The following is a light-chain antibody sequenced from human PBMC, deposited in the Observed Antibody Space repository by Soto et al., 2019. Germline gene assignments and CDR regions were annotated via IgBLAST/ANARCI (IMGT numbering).Light chain of an antibody. Sequence: EVVLTQSPVTQSLSPGERSTLSCRASQSFRGLLAWYQQKPGQAPRLLIYDAYNMATGIPPRFSGSGSGTDFTLTISSLEPEDSAVYYCQQRHMWPITFGQGTRLEIK. CDR1: QSFRGL. V-gene: IGKV3-11*01. CDR3: QQRHMWPIT. J-gene: IGKJ5*01. CDR2: DAY.